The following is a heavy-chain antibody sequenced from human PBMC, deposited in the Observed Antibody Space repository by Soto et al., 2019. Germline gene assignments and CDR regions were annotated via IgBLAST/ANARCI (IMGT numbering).Heavy chain of an antibody. CDR3: ARPRTKQWLVRFEAFDI. V-gene: IGHV1-69*02. CDR2: IIPILGIA. J-gene: IGHJ3*02. D-gene: IGHD6-19*01. CDR1: GGTFSSYT. Sequence: GASVKVSCKASGGTFSSYTISWVRQAPGQGLEWMGRIIPILGIANYAQKFQGRVTITADKSTSTAYMELSSLRSEDTALYYCARPRTKQWLVRFEAFDIWGQGTMVTVSS.